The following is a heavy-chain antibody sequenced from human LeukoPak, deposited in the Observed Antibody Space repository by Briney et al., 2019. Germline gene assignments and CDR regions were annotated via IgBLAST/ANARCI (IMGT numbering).Heavy chain of an antibody. V-gene: IGHV3-30*18. CDR2: ISYDGSNK. J-gene: IGHJ6*02. Sequence: PGGSLRLSCAASGFTFSSYGMHWVRQAPGKGLEWVAVISYDGSNKYYADSVKGRFTTSRDNSKNTLYLQMNSLRAEDTAVYYCAKDLAYYYDSSGYVHYYYYGMDVWGQGTTVTVSS. CDR3: AKDLAYYYDSSGYVHYYYYGMDV. CDR1: GFTFSSYG. D-gene: IGHD3-22*01.